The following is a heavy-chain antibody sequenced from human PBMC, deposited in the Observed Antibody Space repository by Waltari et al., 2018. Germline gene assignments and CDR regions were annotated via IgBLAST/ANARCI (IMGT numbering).Heavy chain of an antibody. CDR1: GGSMSGYS. Sequence: QVHLTQWGAGRLQPSETLSLTCAVSGGSMSGYSWAWIRQPPGKGLEWIGEIDHNINTKCHPSRKCRVTISVDTSKNQFSLKLASVTAADTAVYFCARESPRGLTVPPHYMDVWASGTTVIV. D-gene: IGHD3-10*01. J-gene: IGHJ6*03. CDR2: IDHNINT. CDR3: ARESPRGLTVPPHYMDV. V-gene: IGHV4-34*01.